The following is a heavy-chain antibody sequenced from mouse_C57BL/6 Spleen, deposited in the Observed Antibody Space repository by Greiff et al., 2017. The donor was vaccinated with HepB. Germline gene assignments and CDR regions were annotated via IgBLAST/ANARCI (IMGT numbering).Heavy chain of an antibody. CDR2: ISYSGST. CDR3: ARSIMAN. J-gene: IGHJ2*01. Sequence: EVKLVESGPGLVKPSQSLSLTCTVTGYSITSDYAWNWIRQFPGNKLEWMGYISYSGSTSYNPSLKSRISITRDTSKNQFFLQVNSVTTEDTATYYCARSIMANWGQGTTLTVSS. V-gene: IGHV3-2*02. CDR1: GYSITSDYA.